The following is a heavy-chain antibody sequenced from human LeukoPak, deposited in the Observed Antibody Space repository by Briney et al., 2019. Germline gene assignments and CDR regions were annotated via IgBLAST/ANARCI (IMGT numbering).Heavy chain of an antibody. J-gene: IGHJ5*02. CDR2: IKQDGSDK. CDR1: GFTFSSYW. Sequence: GGSLRLSCEASGFTFSSYWMSWVRQAPGKGLEWVANIKQDGSDKYYVDSLKGRFTVSRDNAKNSLYLQMNSLRAEDTAVYYCSGYNWFDPWGQGTLVTVSS. V-gene: IGHV3-7*01. CDR3: SGYNWFDP.